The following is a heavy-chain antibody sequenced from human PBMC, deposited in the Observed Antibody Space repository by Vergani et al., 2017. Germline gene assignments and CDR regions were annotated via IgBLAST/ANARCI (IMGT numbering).Heavy chain of an antibody. CDR1: GFTFSDYY. CDR3: ARDAENCSSTSCFLFGYYYGMDV. CDR2: ISISGSTI. V-gene: IGHV3-11*04. J-gene: IGHJ6*02. Sequence: QVQLVESGGGLVKPGGSLRLSCAASGFTFSDYYMSWIRQAPGKGLEWDSYISISGSTIYYADSVKGRFTISRDNAKNSLYLQMNSLRAEDTAVYYCARDAENCSSTSCFLFGYYYGMDVWGQGTTVTVSS. D-gene: IGHD2-2*01.